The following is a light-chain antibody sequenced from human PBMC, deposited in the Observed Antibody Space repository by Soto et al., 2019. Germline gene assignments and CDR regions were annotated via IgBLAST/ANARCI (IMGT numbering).Light chain of an antibody. V-gene: IGKV3-15*01. Sequence: EIVMTQSPATLSVSPGERATLSCRASQSVSSNLAWHQQKPGQAPRLLIYGASTRATGIPARFSGSGSGTEFTLTISSLQSEDFAVYYCQQCNNWPLYTFGQGTKLEIK. CDR3: QQCNNWPLYT. CDR1: QSVSSN. J-gene: IGKJ2*01. CDR2: GAS.